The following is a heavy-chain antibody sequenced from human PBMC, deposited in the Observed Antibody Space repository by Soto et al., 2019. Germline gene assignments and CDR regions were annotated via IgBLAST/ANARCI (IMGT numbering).Heavy chain of an antibody. CDR3: ARHPRVTGRGVGFDP. CDR1: GDSISSKTFF. Sequence: SETLSLNCNVSGDSISSKTFFWDWIRQPPGKGLEWIGSIFYSGSSFYNPSLKSRVTLSVDTSKNQFSLKLSSVTAADTAVYYCARHPRVTGRGVGFDPWGQGTLVTVSS. J-gene: IGHJ5*02. CDR2: IFYSGSS. D-gene: IGHD1-26*01. V-gene: IGHV4-39*01.